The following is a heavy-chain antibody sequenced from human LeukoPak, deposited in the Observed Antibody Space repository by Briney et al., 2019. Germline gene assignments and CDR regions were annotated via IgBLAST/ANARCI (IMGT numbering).Heavy chain of an antibody. J-gene: IGHJ5*02. CDR2: IYYSGNT. CDR3: ARQSVSYLNWFDP. Sequence: SETLSLTCTVSGGSISSSSHYWGWIRQPPGKGLEWIGTIYYSGNTYYNPSLRSRLTISADTSKNQFSLKLSSVTAADTAVYYCARQSVSYLNWFDPWGQGTLVTVSP. CDR1: GGSISSSSHY. D-gene: IGHD3-10*01. V-gene: IGHV4-39*01.